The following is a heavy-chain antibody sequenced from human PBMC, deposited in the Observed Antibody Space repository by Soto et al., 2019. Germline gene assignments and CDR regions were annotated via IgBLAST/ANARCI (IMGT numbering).Heavy chain of an antibody. CDR3: AGFKEGNILGLRWLDP. CDR1: GYSFTTYG. V-gene: IGHV1-18*01. J-gene: IGHJ5*02. Sequence: ASVKVSCKASGYSFTTYGIFWVRQAPGQGLEWMGWISPYNGKTNYAQNLQGRVSMTTDTSTTTAYMELRSLRPDDTAVYYCAGFKEGNILGLRWLDPWGQGTRVTVSS. D-gene: IGHD4-4*01. CDR2: ISPYNGKT.